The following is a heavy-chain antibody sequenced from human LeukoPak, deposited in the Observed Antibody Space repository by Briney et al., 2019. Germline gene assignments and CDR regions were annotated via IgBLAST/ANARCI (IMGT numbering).Heavy chain of an antibody. J-gene: IGHJ2*01. CDR1: GFTSDDYA. CDR2: ISWNSGSI. V-gene: IGHV3-9*02. CDR3: AKKAITTLLDWYFDL. D-gene: IGHD3-22*01. Sequence: GGSLRLSCAASGFTSDDYAMHWVRQAPGKGLEWVSGISWNSGSIGYADSVKGRFTISRDNAKNSLYLQMNSLRAEATALYYCAKKAITTLLDWYFDLWGRGTLVTVSS.